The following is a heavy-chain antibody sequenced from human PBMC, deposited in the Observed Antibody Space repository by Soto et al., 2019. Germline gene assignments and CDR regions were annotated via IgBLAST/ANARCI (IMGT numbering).Heavy chain of an antibody. J-gene: IGHJ2*01. V-gene: IGHV3-74*01. D-gene: IGHD5-18*01. CDR1: GFTFSSYW. CDR3: ARGGYGVWYFDL. Sequence: EVQLVESGGGLVQPGGSLRLSCAASGFTFSSYWMHWIRQGPGKGLVWVSRIKGDGSSTSYADSVKGRFTISRDNAKNTVYLQMNSLRAEDTAVYYCARGGYGVWYFDLWGRGTLVTVSS. CDR2: IKGDGSST.